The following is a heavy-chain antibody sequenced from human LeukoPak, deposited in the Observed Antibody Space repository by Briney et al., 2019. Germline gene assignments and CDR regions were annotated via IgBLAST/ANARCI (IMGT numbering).Heavy chain of an antibody. CDR3: ARGNSNYGYVLDI. V-gene: IGHV3-21*01. Sequence: KTGGSLRLSCAAPGFTFSSYSMNWVRQAPGKGLEWVSSISSSSSYIYYADSVKGRFTISRDNARTSLYLQMNSLRAEDTAVYYCARGNSNYGYVLDIWGQGTMVTVSS. J-gene: IGHJ3*02. D-gene: IGHD4-11*01. CDR1: GFTFSSYS. CDR2: ISSSSSYI.